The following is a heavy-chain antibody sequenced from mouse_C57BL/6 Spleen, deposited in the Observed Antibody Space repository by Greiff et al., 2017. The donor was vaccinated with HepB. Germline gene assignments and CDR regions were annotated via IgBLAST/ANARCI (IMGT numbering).Heavy chain of an antibody. J-gene: IGHJ3*01. CDR1: GYTFTEYT. V-gene: IGHV1-62-2*01. D-gene: IGHD1-1*02. CDR2: FYPGSGSI. CDR3: ARHEGDFSITLDWFAY. Sequence: VQLQQSGAELVKPGASVKLSCKASGYTFTEYTIHWVKQRSGQGLEWIGWFYPGSGSIKYNEKFKDKATLTADKSSSTVYMELSRVTSEDSAVYFCARHEGDFSITLDWFAYWGQGTLVTVSA.